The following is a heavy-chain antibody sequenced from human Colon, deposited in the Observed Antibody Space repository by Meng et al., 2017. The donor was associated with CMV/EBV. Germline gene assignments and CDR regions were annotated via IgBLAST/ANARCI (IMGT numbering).Heavy chain of an antibody. CDR3: AKDLAGSAQPNNWSDP. Sequence: GGSLRLSCAASGFTFSDYGMHWVRQAPGKGLEWVAFIRYDGTNKYYAESVKGRFSISRDNSENTLYLHMNSLRGDDTAMYYCAKDLAGSAQPNNWSDPWGHGTLVTVSS. CDR2: IRYDGTNK. V-gene: IGHV3-30*02. D-gene: IGHD2-2*01. J-gene: IGHJ5*02. CDR1: GFTFSDYG.